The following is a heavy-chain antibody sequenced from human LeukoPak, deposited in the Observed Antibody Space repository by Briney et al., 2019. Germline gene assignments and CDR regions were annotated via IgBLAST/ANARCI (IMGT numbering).Heavy chain of an antibody. J-gene: IGHJ4*02. Sequence: GGSLRLSCEASGLTFSSYGMSWVRQAPGKGLQWVSTITGDGTTTYYADSVKGRFTISRDNSKNMLYLQMSSLRAEDTAVYYCAKMQGYFDYWGQGTLVPVSS. CDR1: GLTFSSYG. V-gene: IGHV3-23*01. CDR3: AKMQGYFDY. CDR2: ITGDGTTT.